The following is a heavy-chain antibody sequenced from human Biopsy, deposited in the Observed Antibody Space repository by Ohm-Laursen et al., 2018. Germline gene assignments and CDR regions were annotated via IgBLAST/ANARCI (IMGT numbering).Heavy chain of an antibody. V-gene: IGHV3-74*01. CDR2: IYNLGTST. CDR1: GFTFSNYC. J-gene: IGHJ6*02. D-gene: IGHD4-17*01. CDR3: ARGFGDHLSATDYGMDV. Sequence: GSLRLSCSASGFTFSNYCMHWVRQAPGKGLVWVSHIYNLGTSTNYADSVRGRFTISRDNAKNTLFLQMNSLRVEDTAVYFWARGFGDHLSATDYGMDVWGQGTTVTVSS.